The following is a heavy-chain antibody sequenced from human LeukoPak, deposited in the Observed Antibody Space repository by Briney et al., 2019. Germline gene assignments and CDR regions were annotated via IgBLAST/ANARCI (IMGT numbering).Heavy chain of an antibody. CDR1: GFTFSSYA. CDR3: ARSIPTGSWLVYWDF. D-gene: IGHD2-8*02. V-gene: IGHV3-30-3*01. Sequence: QPGRSLRLSCAASGFTFSSYAMHWVRQAPGKGLEWVAVISYDGSNKYYADSVKGRFTISRDNSKNTLYLQMNSLRAEDTAVYYCARSIPTGSWLVYWDFWGRGTLVTVSS. CDR2: ISYDGSNK. J-gene: IGHJ4*02.